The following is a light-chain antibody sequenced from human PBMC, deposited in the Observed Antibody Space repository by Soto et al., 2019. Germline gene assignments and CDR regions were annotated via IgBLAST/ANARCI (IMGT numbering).Light chain of an antibody. CDR1: QSLVYTDGHTY. CDR3: MQGTHWPPS. V-gene: IGKV2-30*01. J-gene: IGKJ4*01. Sequence: EVVMTQSPLSLTVTLGQPASISCKSSQSLVYTDGHTYLNWFHQRPGQSSRRLIYKVSTRESGVPERFSGGGPGTYFTLKIDRVEAEDVGVYYFMQGTHWPPSIGGGTTVEIK. CDR2: KVS.